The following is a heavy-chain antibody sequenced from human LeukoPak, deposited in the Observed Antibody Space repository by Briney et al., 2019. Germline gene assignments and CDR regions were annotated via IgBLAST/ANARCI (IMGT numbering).Heavy chain of an antibody. D-gene: IGHD3-22*01. J-gene: IGHJ3*02. CDR3: ARSYYYYDSSGSLLDAFDI. CDR1: GYSFTSYW. CDR2: IYPGDSDT. Sequence: RRGESLKISCKGSGYSFTSYWIGWVRRVPGKGLEWMGIIYPGDSDTRYSPSFQGQVTISADKSISTAYLQWSSLKASDTAMYYCARSYYYYDSSGSLLDAFDIWGQGTMVTVSS. V-gene: IGHV5-51*01.